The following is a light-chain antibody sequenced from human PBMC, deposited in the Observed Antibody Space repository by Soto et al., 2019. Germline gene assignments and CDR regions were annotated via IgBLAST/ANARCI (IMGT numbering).Light chain of an antibody. CDR1: SSNIGTSS. J-gene: IGLJ1*01. V-gene: IGLV1-44*01. CDR2: TTN. CDR3: AAWDDRLNGHV. Sequence: QSVLTQPHSASGTPGQRVTISCSGSSSNIGTSSVHWFQQLPGTAPKLLISTTNQRPSGVPERFSGSKSGTSASLAISGLQSEDEADYYCAAWDDRLNGHVFGTGTKLTVL.